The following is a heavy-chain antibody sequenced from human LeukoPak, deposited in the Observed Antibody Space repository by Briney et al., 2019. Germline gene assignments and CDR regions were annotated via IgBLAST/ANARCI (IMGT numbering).Heavy chain of an antibody. Sequence: GGSLRLSCAASGFTFSSYEMNWVRQAPGKGLEWVSHISSSGSTTYYADSVKGRFTFSRDNAKNSLCLQMNSLRVEDTAVYYCARYRGIRTGTFDYWGQGTLVTVSS. CDR1: GFTFSSYE. D-gene: IGHD1-1*01. V-gene: IGHV3-48*03. CDR3: ARYRGIRTGTFDY. CDR2: ISSSGSTT. J-gene: IGHJ4*02.